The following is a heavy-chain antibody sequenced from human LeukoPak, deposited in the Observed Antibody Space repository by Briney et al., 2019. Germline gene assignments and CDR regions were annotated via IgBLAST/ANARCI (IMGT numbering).Heavy chain of an antibody. J-gene: IGHJ3*02. CDR2: INHSGST. Sequence: SETLSLTCAVYGGSFSDYSWSWLRQPPGKGLEWIGEINHSGSTNYNPSLKSRVTISVDTSKNQFSLKLSSVTAADTAVYYCARKGKLGDAFDIWGQGTMVTVSS. D-gene: IGHD3-16*01. CDR1: GGSFSDYS. CDR3: ARKGKLGDAFDI. V-gene: IGHV4-34*01.